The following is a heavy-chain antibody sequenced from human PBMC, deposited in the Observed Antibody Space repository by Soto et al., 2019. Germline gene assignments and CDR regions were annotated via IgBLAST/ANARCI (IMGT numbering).Heavy chain of an antibody. CDR2: IIPILGIA. CDR1: GGTFSSYT. Sequence: QVQLVQSGAEVKKPGSSVKVSCKASGGTFSSYTISWVRQAPGQGLEWMGRIIPILGIANYAQKFQGRVTITADKSTSTAYMELSSLRSEDTAVYYCARPYCSSTSCPNYMDVWGKGTTVTVSS. CDR3: ARPYCSSTSCPNYMDV. V-gene: IGHV1-69*02. J-gene: IGHJ6*03. D-gene: IGHD2-2*01.